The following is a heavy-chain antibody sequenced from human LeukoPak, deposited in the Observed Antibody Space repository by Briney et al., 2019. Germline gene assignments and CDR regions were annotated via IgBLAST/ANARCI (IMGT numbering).Heavy chain of an antibody. J-gene: IGHJ4*02. Sequence: GGSLRLSCAASGFTVSSNYMSWVRQAPGKGLEWVSVTYSGGGAYYADSVKGRFTISRDNSKNTLYLQMNSLRAEDTAVYFCARDSSGPSYWGQGTLVTVSS. CDR3: ARDSSGPSY. CDR1: GFTVSSNY. CDR2: TYSGGGA. V-gene: IGHV3-53*01. D-gene: IGHD1-26*01.